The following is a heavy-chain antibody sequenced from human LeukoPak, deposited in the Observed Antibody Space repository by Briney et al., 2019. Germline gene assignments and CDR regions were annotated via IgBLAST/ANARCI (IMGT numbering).Heavy chain of an antibody. CDR3: ARGQYDVLRYFDWLVYFGY. D-gene: IGHD3-9*01. CDR1: GGSFSGYY. J-gene: IGHJ4*02. CDR2: INHSGST. V-gene: IGHV4-34*01. Sequence: SETLSLTCAVYGGSFSGYYWSWIRQPPGKGLEWIGEINHSGSTNYNPSLKSRVTISVDTSKNQFSLKLSSVTAADTAVYYCARGQYDVLRYFDWLVYFGYWGQGTLVTVSS.